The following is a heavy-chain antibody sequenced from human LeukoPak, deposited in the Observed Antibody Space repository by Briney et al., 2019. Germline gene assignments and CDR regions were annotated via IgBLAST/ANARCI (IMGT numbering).Heavy chain of an antibody. CDR1: GFTVSSNY. Sequence: GGSLRLSCAASGFTVSSNYMSWVRQAPGKGLEWVSVIYSGGSTYYADSVKGRFTISRHNSKNTLYLQMNSLRAEDTAVYYCAKENGYYYDSSVLLGYWGQGTLVTVSS. D-gene: IGHD3-22*01. V-gene: IGHV3-53*01. CDR3: AKENGYYYDSSVLLGY. J-gene: IGHJ4*02. CDR2: IYSGGST.